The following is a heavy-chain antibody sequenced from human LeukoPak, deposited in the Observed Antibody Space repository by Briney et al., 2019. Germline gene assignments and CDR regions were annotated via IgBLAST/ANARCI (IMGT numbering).Heavy chain of an antibody. V-gene: IGHV3-30*04. CDR3: VRDFASGSYYNLFDY. CDR2: ISYDATNE. CDR1: GFTFNFFS. J-gene: IGHJ4*02. Sequence: GGSLRLSCAASGFTFNFFSMYWVRQSPGKGLERVAVISYDATNEYYADSVKGRFTISRDDSKSTLYLQMNSLRAEDTAVYYCVRDFASGSYYNLFDYWGQGTLVTVSS. D-gene: IGHD3-10*01.